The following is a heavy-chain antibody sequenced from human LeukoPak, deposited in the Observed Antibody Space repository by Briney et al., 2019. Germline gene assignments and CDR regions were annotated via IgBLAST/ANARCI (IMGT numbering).Heavy chain of an antibody. Sequence: GGSLRLSCAASGFTVSTYAMHWVRQAPGKGLEWVAVIWYDGSSRYYPDSVKGRFTISRDNSKNTLYLQMNSLRAEDTAVYYCATHYGRNYYYYAMDVWGQGTTVTVSS. CDR3: ATHYGRNYYYYAMDV. CDR2: IWYDGSSR. CDR1: GFTVSTYA. J-gene: IGHJ6*02. D-gene: IGHD3-10*01. V-gene: IGHV3-33*08.